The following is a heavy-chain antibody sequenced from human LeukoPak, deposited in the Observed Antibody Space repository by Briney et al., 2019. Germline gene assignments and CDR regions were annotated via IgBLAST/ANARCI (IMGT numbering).Heavy chain of an antibody. D-gene: IGHD4-17*01. CDR2: IMPILGIA. CDR1: GGTFSSYA. Sequence: SVKVSCKTPGGTFSSYAISWVRQAPGQGPEWMGRIMPILGIANYAQKCQGRVTITADKSTSTAYMELSSLRSEDTAVYYCARDGIYGDYELDYWGQGTLVTVSS. V-gene: IGHV1-69*04. J-gene: IGHJ4*02. CDR3: ARDGIYGDYELDY.